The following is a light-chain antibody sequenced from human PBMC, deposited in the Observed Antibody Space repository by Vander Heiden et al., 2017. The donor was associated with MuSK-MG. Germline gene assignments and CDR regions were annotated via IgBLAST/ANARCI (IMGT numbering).Light chain of an antibody. J-gene: IGKJ3*01. CDR3: HKDKSDPLT. V-gene: IGKV1-27*01. CDR2: VAS. CDR1: QGISNY. Sequence: DIQMTQSPSSLSASVGDRVTITCRASQGISNYLAWYQQKPGKVPKLLIYVASTLQSAVPSPFSRRGSGTDCTLTIMSLQPADVATYYCHKDKSDPLTFGPGTRLDIK.